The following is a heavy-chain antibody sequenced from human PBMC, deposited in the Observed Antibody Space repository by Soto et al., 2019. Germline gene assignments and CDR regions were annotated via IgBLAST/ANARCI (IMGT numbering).Heavy chain of an antibody. CDR3: PTFSSNWNPPYYYYYGMDV. Sequence: ASVKVSCKVSGYTLIELSMHWVRQAPGKGLEWMGGFDPEDGETSYAQKFQGRVTMTEDTSTDTAYMELSSLRSEDTAVYYCPTFSSNWNPPYYYYYGMDVWGQGTTVTVS. D-gene: IGHD1-1*01. CDR2: FDPEDGET. CDR1: GYTLIELS. J-gene: IGHJ6*02. V-gene: IGHV1-24*01.